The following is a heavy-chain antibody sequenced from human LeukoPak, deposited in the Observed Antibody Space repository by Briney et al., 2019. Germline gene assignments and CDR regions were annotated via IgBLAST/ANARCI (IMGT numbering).Heavy chain of an antibody. Sequence: GGSLRLSCAASGFTFSSYWMHWVRHAPGKGLVWVSHINSDGSTTRYADSVKGRFTISRDNAKNTLYLQMNSLRAEDTAVYYCARDYYVSGDYWGRGTLVTVSS. CDR2: INSDGSTT. J-gene: IGHJ4*02. CDR3: ARDYYVSGDY. CDR1: GFTFSSYW. V-gene: IGHV3-74*01. D-gene: IGHD3-10*01.